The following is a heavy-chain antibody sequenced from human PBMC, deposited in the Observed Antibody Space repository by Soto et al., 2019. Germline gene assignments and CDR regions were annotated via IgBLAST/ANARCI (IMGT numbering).Heavy chain of an antibody. D-gene: IGHD2-8*01. V-gene: IGHV4-59*08. CDR3: ALGYCTNGVCYSVRYYYYGMDV. J-gene: IGHJ6*02. CDR2: IYYSGSA. Sequence: PSETLSLTCTVSDDSISRYYWSWIRQPPGKGLEWIGYIYYSGSADYNPSLKSRVTISVDTSKNQFSLKLNSVTAADTAVYYCALGYCTNGVCYSVRYYYYGMDVWGQGTTVTVSS. CDR1: DDSISRYY.